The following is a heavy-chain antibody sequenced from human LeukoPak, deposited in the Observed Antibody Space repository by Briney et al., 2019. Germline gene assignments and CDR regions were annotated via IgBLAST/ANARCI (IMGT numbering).Heavy chain of an antibody. V-gene: IGHV4-39*01. CDR1: GGSISSSSYY. J-gene: IGHJ4*02. CDR2: IYYSGST. Sequence: PSETLSLTCTVSGGSISSSSYYWGWIRQPPGKGLEWIGSIYYSGSTYYNPSLKSRVTISVDTSKNQFSLKLSSVTAADTAVYYCARQALYYYDSSGYLDYWGQGTLVTVSS. CDR3: ARQALYYYDSSGYLDY. D-gene: IGHD3-22*01.